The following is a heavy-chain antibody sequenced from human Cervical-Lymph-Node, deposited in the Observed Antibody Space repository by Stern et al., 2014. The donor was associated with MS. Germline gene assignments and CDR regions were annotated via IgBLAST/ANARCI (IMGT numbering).Heavy chain of an antibody. Sequence: QLVESGAEVKKPGSSVRVSCKASGGTFNTYTVYWVRQAPGQGLEWLGKIIPMLDLPVSAQRFQGRVTIPLDKSTSTAYIDLNSLTSEDTAVYYCARPRGREAASALDYWGQGTLVTVSS. CDR1: GGTFNTYT. J-gene: IGHJ4*02. V-gene: IGHV1-69*02. CDR3: ARPRGREAASALDY. CDR2: IIPMLDLP. D-gene: IGHD1-26*01.